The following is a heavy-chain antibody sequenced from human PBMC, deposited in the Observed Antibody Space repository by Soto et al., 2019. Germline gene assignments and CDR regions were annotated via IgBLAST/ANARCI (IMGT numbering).Heavy chain of an antibody. CDR3: ARGNGHTDY. D-gene: IGHD2-2*02. Sequence: GGSLRLSCAASGFTFSIYAMTWVRQAPGKGLEWVSGLSSSGGTTHYADSVKGRFTISRDNSKNTLYLQMNSLTVEDTAVYYCARGNGHTDYWGQGTLVTVSS. CDR2: LSSSGGTT. CDR1: GFTFSIYA. J-gene: IGHJ4*02. V-gene: IGHV3-23*01.